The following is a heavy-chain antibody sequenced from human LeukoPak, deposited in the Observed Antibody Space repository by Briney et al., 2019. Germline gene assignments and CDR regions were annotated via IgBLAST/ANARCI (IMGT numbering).Heavy chain of an antibody. J-gene: IGHJ3*02. CDR3: AREKLLVPGTDDFDI. V-gene: IGHV1-69*13. CDR1: GGTFSSYA. Sequence: APVKVSCKASGGTFSSYAISWVRQAPGQGLEWMGGIIPSFGTANYAQKFQGRVTITADESTNTAYMELSRLRSEETAVYYCAREKLLVPGTDDFDIWGQGTMVTVSS. CDR2: IIPSFGTA. D-gene: IGHD1-14*01.